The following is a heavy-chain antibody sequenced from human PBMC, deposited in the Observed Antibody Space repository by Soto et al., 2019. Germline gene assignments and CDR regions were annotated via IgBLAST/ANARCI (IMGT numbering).Heavy chain of an antibody. Sequence: GASVKVSCKASGYTFTSYYMHWVRQAPGQGLEWMGIINPSGGSTSYAQKFQGRVTMTRDTSTSTVYMELSSLRSEDTAVYYCANGHGGVEPLSYFDYWGQGNLVTVSS. CDR3: ANGHGGVEPLSYFDY. CDR1: GYTFTSYY. J-gene: IGHJ4*02. D-gene: IGHD3-16*01. V-gene: IGHV1-46*03. CDR2: INPSGGST.